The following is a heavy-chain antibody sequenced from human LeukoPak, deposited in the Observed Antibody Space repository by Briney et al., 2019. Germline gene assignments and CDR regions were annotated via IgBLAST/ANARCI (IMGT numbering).Heavy chain of an antibody. CDR2: INPNSGGT. D-gene: IGHD2-2*02. V-gene: IGHV1-2*02. J-gene: IGHJ4*02. CDR1: GYTFTDYY. Sequence: ASVKVSCKASGYTFTDYYLHWVRQAPGQGREWMGWINPNSGGTNFAQKLQGRVTVTRDTSIGIAYMELSGLRSDDTAVYYCARDCSSTSCYTSYWGQGTLVTVSS. CDR3: ARDCSSTSCYTSY.